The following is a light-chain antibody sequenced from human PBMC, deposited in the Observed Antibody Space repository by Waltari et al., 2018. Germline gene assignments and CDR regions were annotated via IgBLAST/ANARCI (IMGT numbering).Light chain of an antibody. Sequence: QSALTQPASVSGSPGQSITISCTGTSSDVGSYNFVSWYQQHPGKAPKLMIYDVRKRPSGVSNRFSGSKSGNTASLTISGLQAEDEADYYCCSYASSSTVVFGGGTKLTVL. CDR1: SSDVGSYNF. V-gene: IGLV2-23*02. CDR2: DVR. CDR3: CSYASSSTVV. J-gene: IGLJ2*01.